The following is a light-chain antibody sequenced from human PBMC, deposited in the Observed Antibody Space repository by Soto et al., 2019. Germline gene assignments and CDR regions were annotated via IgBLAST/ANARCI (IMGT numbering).Light chain of an antibody. CDR2: EVS. Sequence: QSALTQPPSASGSPGQSVTISCTGTSSDVGSYNYVSWYQQRPGKAPKLMIYEVSKRPSGVPDRFSGSKSGNTASLTVSGLQAEDEADYYCSSYAGNNNVVFGGGTKLTVL. V-gene: IGLV2-8*01. CDR1: SSDVGSYNY. CDR3: SSYAGNNNVV. J-gene: IGLJ2*01.